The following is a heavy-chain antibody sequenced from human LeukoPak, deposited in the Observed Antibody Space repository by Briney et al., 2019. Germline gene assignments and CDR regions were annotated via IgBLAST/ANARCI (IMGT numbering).Heavy chain of an antibody. V-gene: IGHV4-38-2*02. D-gene: IGHD5-12*01. Sequence: PSETLSLTCTVSGYSISSGYYWGWIRQPPGKGLEWIGSIYHSGSTYYNPSLKSRVTISVDTSKNQFSLKLSSVTAADTAVYYCAREGEVATSRDDYYYYMDVWGKGTTVTVSS. CDR3: AREGEVATSRDDYYYYMDV. CDR2: IYHSGST. CDR1: GYSISSGYY. J-gene: IGHJ6*03.